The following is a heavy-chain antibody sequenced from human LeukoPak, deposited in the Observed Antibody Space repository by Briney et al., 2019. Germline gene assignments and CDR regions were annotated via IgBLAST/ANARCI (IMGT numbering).Heavy chain of an antibody. V-gene: IGHV4-59*01. CDR1: GGPISSYY. D-gene: IGHD5-24*01. J-gene: IGHJ4*02. Sequence: SETLSLTCTVSGGPISSYYWSWIRQRPGKALEWIGYIYYSGRTNYNPSLKSRVTISVDTSKNQFSLKLSSVTAADTAVYYCARGGDGYNPGLFDYWGQGTLVTVSS. CDR3: ARGGDGYNPGLFDY. CDR2: IYYSGRT.